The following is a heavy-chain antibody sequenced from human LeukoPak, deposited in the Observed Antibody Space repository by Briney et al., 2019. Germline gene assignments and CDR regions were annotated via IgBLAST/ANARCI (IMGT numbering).Heavy chain of an antibody. Sequence: KAGGSLRLSCAASGFTFSSYSMNWVRQAPGKGLEWVSSISSSSSYIYYADSVKGRFTNSRDNAKNSLYLQMNSLRAEDTAVYYCASCSLYYDFWSGYYLDENYWGQGTLVTVSS. CDR2: ISSSSSYI. CDR1: GFTFSSYS. CDR3: ASCSLYYDFWSGYYLDENY. J-gene: IGHJ4*02. V-gene: IGHV3-21*01. D-gene: IGHD3-3*01.